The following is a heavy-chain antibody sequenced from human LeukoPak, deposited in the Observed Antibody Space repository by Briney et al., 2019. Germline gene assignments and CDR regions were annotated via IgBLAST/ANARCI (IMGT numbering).Heavy chain of an antibody. D-gene: IGHD3-22*01. Sequence: TGGSLRLSCAASAFIFSNAWMSWVRQAPGKGLEWVGRIKSKTDGGTTDYAAPVKGRFTISRDDSKNTLYLQMNSLKTEDTAVYYCTTELQYYDSGGYYYGNNWFDPWGQGTLVTVSS. J-gene: IGHJ5*02. CDR1: AFIFSNAW. V-gene: IGHV3-15*01. CDR3: TTELQYYDSGGYYYGNNWFDP. CDR2: IKSKTDGGTT.